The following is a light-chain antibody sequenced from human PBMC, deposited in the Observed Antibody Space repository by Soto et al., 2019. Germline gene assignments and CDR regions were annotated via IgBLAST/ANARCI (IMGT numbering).Light chain of an antibody. CDR2: GNS. CDR3: QSYDSSLSGSWV. CDR1: SSNIGAGYD. Sequence: QSVLTQPPSVSGAPGQRVTISCTGSSSNIGAGYDVHWYQQLPGTAPKLLIYGNSNRPSGVPDRFSGSKSGTSASLAITGLQDDEEDDYYCQSYDSSLSGSWVFGGGTKLTVL. V-gene: IGLV1-40*01. J-gene: IGLJ3*02.